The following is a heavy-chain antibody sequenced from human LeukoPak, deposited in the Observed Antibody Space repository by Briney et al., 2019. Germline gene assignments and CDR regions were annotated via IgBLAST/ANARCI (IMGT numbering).Heavy chain of an antibody. CDR3: AKDPYYYGSGSYYYYGMDV. D-gene: IGHD3-10*01. Sequence: GRSLRLSCAASGFTFDDYAMHWVRQAPGKGLEWVAVISYDGSNKYYADSVKGRFTISRDNSKNTLYLQMNSLRAEDTAVYYCAKDPYYYGSGSYYYYGMDVWGKGTTVTVSS. CDR2: ISYDGSNK. V-gene: IGHV3-30*18. CDR1: GFTFDDYA. J-gene: IGHJ6*04.